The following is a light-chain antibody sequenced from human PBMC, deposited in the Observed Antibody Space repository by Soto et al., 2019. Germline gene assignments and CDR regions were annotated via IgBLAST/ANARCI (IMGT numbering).Light chain of an antibody. J-gene: IGKJ1*01. CDR2: GAS. CDR3: QQYDKWPT. V-gene: IGKV3-15*01. Sequence: DIVMTQSPATLSASLGERVTLSCRASQSISSNLAWYHQKAGQAPRLLIYGASSRATGIPARFSGSGSGTEFTLTISSLQSEDFAVYYCQQYDKWPTFGQGTKVDIK. CDR1: QSISSN.